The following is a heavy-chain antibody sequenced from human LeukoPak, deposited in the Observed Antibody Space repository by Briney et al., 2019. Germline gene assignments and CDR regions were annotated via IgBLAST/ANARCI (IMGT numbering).Heavy chain of an antibody. J-gene: IGHJ4*02. V-gene: IGHV1-18*01. CDR1: GYTFTSYG. CDR2: ISAYKGNT. D-gene: IGHD6-19*01. Sequence: ASVKVSCXASGYTFTSYGIIWVRQARGQGLEWMEWISAYKGNTKYAQKFQGRVTMTTDTSTRTVYMEVRSLRSDDTAVYYCARDSLNSGWDFDYWGQGTLVTVSS. CDR3: ARDSLNSGWDFDY.